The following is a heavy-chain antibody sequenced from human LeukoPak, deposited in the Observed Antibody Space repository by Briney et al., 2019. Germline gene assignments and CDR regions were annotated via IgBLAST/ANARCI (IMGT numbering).Heavy chain of an antibody. CDR3: ARDEGLSYCGGDCYSGSY. J-gene: IGHJ4*02. D-gene: IGHD2-21*02. V-gene: IGHV3-21*04. CDR1: GFTFSTYT. CDR2: INGRSNYI. Sequence: GGSLRLSCAVSGFTFSTYTMNWVRQAPGKGLEWVSSINGRSNYIYYADSVKGRFTISRDNAKNSLYLQMNSLRAEDTAVYYCARDEGLSYCGGDCYSGSYWGQGTLVTVPS.